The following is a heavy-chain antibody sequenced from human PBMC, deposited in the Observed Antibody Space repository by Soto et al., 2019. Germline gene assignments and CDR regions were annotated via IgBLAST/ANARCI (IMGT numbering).Heavy chain of an antibody. D-gene: IGHD3-3*01. Sequence: EVQLVQSGTEVKTPGESLRISCKGSGYSFTSYWISWVRQMPGKGLEWMGRIDPTDSHASYSPSFQGHVTISVDKSISTAYLQWSSLRASDTALYYCTSLAWSGSQAFWGQGALVTVSS. CDR2: IDPTDSHA. CDR1: GYSFTSYW. CDR3: TSLAWSGSQAF. J-gene: IGHJ4*02. V-gene: IGHV5-10-1*03.